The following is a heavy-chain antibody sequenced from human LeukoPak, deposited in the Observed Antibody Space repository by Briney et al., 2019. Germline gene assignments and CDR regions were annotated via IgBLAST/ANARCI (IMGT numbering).Heavy chain of an antibody. V-gene: IGHV3-30*03. CDR1: GFTFSSYG. CDR2: ISYDGSNK. J-gene: IGHJ4*02. CDR3: ARDPVPTTVTRRFDY. Sequence: GGSLRLSCAASGFTFSSYGMHWVRQAPGKGLEWVAVISYDGSNKYYADSVKGRFTISRDNSKNTLYLQMNSLRAEDTAVYYCARDPVPTTVTRRFDYWGRGTLVTVSS. D-gene: IGHD4-17*01.